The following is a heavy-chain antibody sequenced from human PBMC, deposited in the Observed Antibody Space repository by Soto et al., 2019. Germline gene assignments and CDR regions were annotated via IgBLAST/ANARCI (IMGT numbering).Heavy chain of an antibody. CDR1: GGTFSSYA. J-gene: IGHJ6*02. CDR2: IIPIFGTA. CDR3: ASRRFIVGVNGYYYGMDV. V-gene: IGHV1-69*13. Sequence: SVKVSCKASGGTFSSYAISWVRQAPGQGLEWMGGIIPIFGTANYAQKFQGRVTITADESTSTAYMELSSLRSEDTAVYYCASRRFIVGVNGYYYGMDVWGQGTTVTVSS. D-gene: IGHD1-26*01.